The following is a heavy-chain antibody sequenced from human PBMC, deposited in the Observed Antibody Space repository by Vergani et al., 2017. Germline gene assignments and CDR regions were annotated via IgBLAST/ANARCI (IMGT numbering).Heavy chain of an antibody. D-gene: IGHD6-19*01. CDR3: ARAYSSGYGY. CDR1: GGSFSGYY. V-gene: IGHV4-34*01. J-gene: IGHJ4*02. CDR2: INHSGST. Sequence: QVQLQQWGAGLLKPSETLSLTCAVYGGSFSGYYWSWIRQPPGKGLEWIGEINHSGSTNYNPSLKSRVTISVDTSKNQFSLKLSSVTAADTAVYYCARAYSSGYGYWGQGTLVTVSS.